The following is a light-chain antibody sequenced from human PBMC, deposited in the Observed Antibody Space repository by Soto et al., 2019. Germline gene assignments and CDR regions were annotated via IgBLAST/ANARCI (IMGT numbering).Light chain of an antibody. Sequence: EIVLAQSPGTLSLSPGERATLSCRASQSVSSSYLAWYQHKPGQAPRLLIYGASSRATGIPDRFSGSGSGTDFTLTISRLEPEDFAVYYCQQYGTSRHGTFGHVTRLEIK. CDR3: QQYGTSRHGT. CDR1: QSVSSSY. V-gene: IGKV3-20*01. J-gene: IGKJ5*01. CDR2: GAS.